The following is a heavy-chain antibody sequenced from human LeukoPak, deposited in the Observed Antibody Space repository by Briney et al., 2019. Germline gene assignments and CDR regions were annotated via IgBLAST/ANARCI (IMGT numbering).Heavy chain of an antibody. CDR3: ARQADYGSGSYDHYYHYGMDV. CDR2: IWYDGSNK. V-gene: IGHV3-33*01. Sequence: GGCLRLSCAASGFTFSSYGMHWVRQAPGKGLEWVAVIWYDGSNKYYADSVKGRFTISRVNSKNTLYLQMNSLRAEDTAVYYCARQADYGSGSYDHYYHYGMDVWGQGT. CDR1: GFTFSSYG. J-gene: IGHJ6*02. D-gene: IGHD3-10*01.